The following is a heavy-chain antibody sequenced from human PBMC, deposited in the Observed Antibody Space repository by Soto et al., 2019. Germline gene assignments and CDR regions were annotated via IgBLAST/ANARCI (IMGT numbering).Heavy chain of an antibody. CDR2: INGGNGNT. J-gene: IGHJ2*01. V-gene: IGHV1-3*01. Sequence: ASVKVSCKASGSIFTNYAIHWVRQAPGQRLEWMGWINGGNGNTKYSQEFQGRVTITRDTSASTGYMDLSSLRFEDTAVYYCARSGYSSGWYHWYFDFWGRGTLVTVSS. CDR3: ARSGYSSGWYHWYFDF. CDR1: GSIFTNYA. D-gene: IGHD6-19*01.